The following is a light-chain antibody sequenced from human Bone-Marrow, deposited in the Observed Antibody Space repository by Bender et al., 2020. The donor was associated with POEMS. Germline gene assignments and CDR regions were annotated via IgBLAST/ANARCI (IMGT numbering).Light chain of an antibody. V-gene: IGLV1-44*01. J-gene: IGLJ2*01. CDR1: SSNNGTNP. Sequence: QSVLTQPPSASGTPGQRVTISCSGSSSNNGTNPVNWYQQLPGTAPKLLIYINNQRPSGIPDRISGSNSGNTATLTISGTQAMDEADYYCQAWNTGTGVVFGGGTKLTVL. CDR2: INN. CDR3: QAWNTGTGVV.